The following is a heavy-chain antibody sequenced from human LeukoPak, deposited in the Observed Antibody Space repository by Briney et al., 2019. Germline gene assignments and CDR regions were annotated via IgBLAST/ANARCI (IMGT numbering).Heavy chain of an antibody. D-gene: IGHD3-9*01. V-gene: IGHV4-34*01. CDR1: GGSFSGYY. J-gene: IGHJ5*02. Sequence: PSETLSLTCAVYGGSFSGYYWSWTRQPPGKGLEWIGEINHSGSTNYNPSLKSRVTISVDTSKNQFSLKLSSVTAADTAVYYCARAYFDWSRRYNWFDPWGQGTLVTVSS. CDR2: INHSGST. CDR3: ARAYFDWSRRYNWFDP.